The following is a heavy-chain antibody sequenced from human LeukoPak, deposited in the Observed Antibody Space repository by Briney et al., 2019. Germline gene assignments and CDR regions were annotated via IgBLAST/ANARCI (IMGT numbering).Heavy chain of an antibody. D-gene: IGHD2-2*01. CDR1: GYTVTDYY. Sequence: ASVKVSCKASGYTVTDYYMHWFRQALGQGLEWMGCINPNTGDASLAQGFQGRVTMTRDTSISTAYMELSSLKSDDTAVYYCAKAHLPAATRGWVGFCDYWGQGTLVTVSS. J-gene: IGHJ4*02. V-gene: IGHV1-2*02. CDR3: AKAHLPAATRGWVGFCDY. CDR2: INPNTGDA.